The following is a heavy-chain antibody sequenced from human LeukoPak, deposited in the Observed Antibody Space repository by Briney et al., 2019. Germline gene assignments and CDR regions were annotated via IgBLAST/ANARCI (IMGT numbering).Heavy chain of an antibody. CDR2: IGASGTST. V-gene: IGHV3-23*01. CDR3: ARERRNAFDI. J-gene: IGHJ3*02. Sequence: QTGGSLRLSCAASGFTFSSYAMSWVRQAPGMGLEWVSGIGASGTSTYYADSMKGRFTISRDNSKNTLYLQMNSLRAEDTAVYYCARERRNAFDIWGQGTMVTVSS. CDR1: GFTFSSYA.